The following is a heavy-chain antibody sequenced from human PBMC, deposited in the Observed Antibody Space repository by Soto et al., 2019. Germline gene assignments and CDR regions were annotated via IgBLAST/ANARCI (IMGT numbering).Heavy chain of an antibody. J-gene: IGHJ5*02. D-gene: IGHD1-1*01. CDR1: GGSMSRYY. Sequence: SDTLSLTCTVCGGSMSRYYWTWLRQPPGKGLEWIGNIHYTGSTNYNPSLKSRVTILLGTSTSQFSLKVSSVTAADTAVYYCARDLTISSTDGPLDPWGHGTLVTVSS. CDR3: ARDLTISSTDGPLDP. V-gene: IGHV4-59*01. CDR2: IHYTGST.